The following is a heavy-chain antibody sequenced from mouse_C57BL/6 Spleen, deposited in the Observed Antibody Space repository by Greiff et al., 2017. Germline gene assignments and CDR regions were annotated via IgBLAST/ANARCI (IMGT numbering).Heavy chain of an antibody. J-gene: IGHJ2*01. CDR1: GYSFTAYY. D-gene: IGHD1-1*01. Sequence: VQLQQSGPELVKPGASVKISCKASGYSFTAYYMNWVKQSPEKSLEWIGDINPSTGGTTYNQNFKAKATLTVDKYSSTAYMQLKSQTSEDSAVYYCARSGTVVAPYFDDWGQGTTLTVSS. V-gene: IGHV1-42*01. CDR2: INPSTGGT. CDR3: ARSGTVVAPYFDD.